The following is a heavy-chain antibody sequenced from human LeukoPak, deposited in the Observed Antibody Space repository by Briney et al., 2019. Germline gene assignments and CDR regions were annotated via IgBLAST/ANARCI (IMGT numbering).Heavy chain of an antibody. D-gene: IGHD1-26*01. CDR1: VGSFSGYY. Sequence: SETLSLTCAVYVGSFSGYYWSWIRQPPGKGLEWFGEINHSGSTNYNPSLKSRVTISVDPSKNQFSLKLSSVTAADTAVYYCARQRGRWDSFDYWGQGTLVTVSS. CDR3: ARQRGRWDSFDY. CDR2: INHSGST. V-gene: IGHV4-34*01. J-gene: IGHJ4*02.